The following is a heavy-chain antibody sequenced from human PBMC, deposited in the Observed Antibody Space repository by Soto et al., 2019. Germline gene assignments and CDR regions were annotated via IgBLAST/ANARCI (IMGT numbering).Heavy chain of an antibody. J-gene: IGHJ4*02. CDR3: AKLPLVLALGFDY. CDR2: IYYSGST. V-gene: IGHV4-61*01. CDR1: GGSVSSGSYY. Sequence: SETLSLTCTVSGGSVSSGSYYWSWIRQPPGKGLEWIGYIYYSGSTNYNPSLKSRVTISVDTSKNQFSLKLSSVTAADTAVYYCAKLPLVLALGFDYWGQGTLVTVSS.